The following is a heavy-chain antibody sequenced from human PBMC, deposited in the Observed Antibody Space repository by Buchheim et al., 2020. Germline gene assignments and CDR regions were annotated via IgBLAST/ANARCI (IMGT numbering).Heavy chain of an antibody. Sequence: QLQLQESGPGLLKPSETLSLTCSVSGGSVSRSSYYWGWIRQPPGKGLEWIGSIYSTGNTYYNPSLKSRVTISVATSKNHFSLKLSSVTAADTAVYYCARPYDYCDGFDYWGQGTL. CDR2: IYSTGNT. V-gene: IGHV4-39*02. J-gene: IGHJ4*02. CDR1: GGSVSRSSYY. CDR3: ARPYDYCDGFDY. D-gene: IGHD4-17*01.